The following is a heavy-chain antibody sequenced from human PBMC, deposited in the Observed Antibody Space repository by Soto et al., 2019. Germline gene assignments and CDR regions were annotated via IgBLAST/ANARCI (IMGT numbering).Heavy chain of an antibody. CDR2: IYYSGST. Sequence: PSETLSLTCTVSGGSISSSSYYWGWIRPPPGKGQEWIGSIYYSGSTYYNPSLKSRVTISVDTSKNQFSLKLSSVTAADTAVYYCARHRDIAAAVGLTSGAYFDYWGQGTLVTVSS. D-gene: IGHD6-13*01. V-gene: IGHV4-39*01. CDR3: ARHRDIAAAVGLTSGAYFDY. J-gene: IGHJ4*02. CDR1: GGSISSSSYY.